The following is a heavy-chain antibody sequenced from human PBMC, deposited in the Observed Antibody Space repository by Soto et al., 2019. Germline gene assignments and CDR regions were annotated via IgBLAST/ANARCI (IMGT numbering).Heavy chain of an antibody. D-gene: IGHD1-1*01. J-gene: IGHJ6*02. Sequence: QVQLVQSGAEVKKPGASVKVSCKASGYTFTSYYMHWVRQAPGQGLEWMGIINHSSGSTSNAQKFQGRVTMTRDTSTSTVYMELSSLRSEDTAVYYCARAPSGRGNWNDEVKEYYYYSMDVWGQGTTVTVSS. CDR3: ARAPSGRGNWNDEVKEYYYYSMDV. CDR1: GYTFTSYY. CDR2: INHSSGST. V-gene: IGHV1-46*01.